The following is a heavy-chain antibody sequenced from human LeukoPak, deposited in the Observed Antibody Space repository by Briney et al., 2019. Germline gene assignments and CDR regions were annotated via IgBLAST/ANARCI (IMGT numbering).Heavy chain of an antibody. D-gene: IGHD4-17*01. CDR3: ASAHYGDYEGFANLNF. Sequence: HPWGSLRLPFAASGFTFSSYAMHRVRQVPGKGLESLPNLKQGGSERYYVVSVKGRFTIYRDNDKNSLYLQMNSLRAEDTAVYYCASAHYGDYEGFANLNFWGQGTLVTVSS. CDR1: GFTFSSYA. V-gene: IGHV3-7*01. J-gene: IGHJ4*02. CDR2: LKQGGSER.